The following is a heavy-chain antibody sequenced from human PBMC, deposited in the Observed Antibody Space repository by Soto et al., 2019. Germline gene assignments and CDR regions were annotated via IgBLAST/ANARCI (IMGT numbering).Heavy chain of an antibody. J-gene: IGHJ6*03. Sequence: GGSLRLSCAASGFTFSSYGGHWVRQAPGKGLEWVAVISYDGSNKYYADSVKGRFTISRDNSKNTLYLQMNSLRAEDTAVYYCAKVRTRFLEWLFDYYYYYMDVWGKGTTVTVSS. V-gene: IGHV3-30*18. CDR1: GFTFSSYG. D-gene: IGHD3-3*01. CDR3: AKVRTRFLEWLFDYYYYYMDV. CDR2: ISYDGSNK.